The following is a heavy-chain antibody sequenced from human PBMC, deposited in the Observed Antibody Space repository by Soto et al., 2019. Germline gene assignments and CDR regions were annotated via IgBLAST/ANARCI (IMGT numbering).Heavy chain of an antibody. Sequence: SETLSLTCAVSGYSISSGYYWGWIRQPPGKGLEWIGSIYHSGSTYYNPSLKSRVTISVDTSKNQLSLKLSSVTAADTAVYYCARVTTVVTSLFDYWGQGTLVTVSS. CDR3: ARVTTVVTSLFDY. V-gene: IGHV4-38-2*01. J-gene: IGHJ4*02. CDR2: IYHSGST. CDR1: GYSISSGYY. D-gene: IGHD4-17*01.